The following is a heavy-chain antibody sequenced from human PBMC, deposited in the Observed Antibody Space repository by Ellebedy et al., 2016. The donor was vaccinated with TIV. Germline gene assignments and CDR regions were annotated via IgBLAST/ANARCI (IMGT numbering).Heavy chain of an antibody. CDR1: GYTFTGYY. CDR3: ARDGTPYGDYVYYYYYGMDV. D-gene: IGHD4-17*01. CDR2: INPNSGGT. J-gene: IGHJ6*02. Sequence: ASVKVSCKASGYTFTGYYMHWVRQAPGQGLEWMGWINPNSGGTNYAQKFQGRVTMTRDTSISTAYMELSRLRSDDTAVYYCARDGTPYGDYVYYYYYGMDVWGQGTTVTVSS. V-gene: IGHV1-2*02.